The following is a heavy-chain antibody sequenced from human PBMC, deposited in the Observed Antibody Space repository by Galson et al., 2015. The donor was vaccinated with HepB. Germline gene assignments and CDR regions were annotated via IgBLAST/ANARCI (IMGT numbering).Heavy chain of an antibody. CDR2: ISWNSGSI. CDR3: AKDIGPPGAVAPPYGMDV. Sequence: SLRLSCAATGFTFDDYAMHWVRQAPGKGLEWVSGISWNSGSIGYGDSVKGRFTISRDNAKNSLYLQMNSLRAEDTALYYCAKDIGPPGAVAPPYGMDVWGQGTTVTVSS. J-gene: IGHJ6*02. CDR1: GFTFDDYA. V-gene: IGHV3-9*01. D-gene: IGHD3/OR15-3a*01.